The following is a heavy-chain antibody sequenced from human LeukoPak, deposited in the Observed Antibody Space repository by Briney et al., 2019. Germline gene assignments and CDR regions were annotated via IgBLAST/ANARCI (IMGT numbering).Heavy chain of an antibody. D-gene: IGHD6-19*01. CDR1: GFTFGDYR. CDR2: ISGGTK. CDR3: SRGSGWLSVY. J-gene: IGHJ4*02. Sequence: GSLRLSCTASGFTFGDYRMSWFRQAPGKGLEWIGFISGGTKEYAASVKGRFTISRDDSTSIAYLQMNSLTTEDTAVYYCSRGSGWLSVYWGQGTLVTVSS. V-gene: IGHV3-49*03.